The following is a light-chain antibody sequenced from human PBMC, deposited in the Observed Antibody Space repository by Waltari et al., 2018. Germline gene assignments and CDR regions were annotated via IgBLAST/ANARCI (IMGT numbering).Light chain of an antibody. J-gene: IGKJ1*01. CDR2: GAS. V-gene: IGKV3-20*01. CDR1: QSVSRT. Sequence: EIVLTQSPGTLSLSPGERATLSRRASQSVSRTLAWYQQKPGQAPRLLIYGASIRATGIPDRFSGSGSGTDFSLTISRLEPEDFAVYYCQHYVRLPVTFGQGTKVEIK. CDR3: QHYVRLPVT.